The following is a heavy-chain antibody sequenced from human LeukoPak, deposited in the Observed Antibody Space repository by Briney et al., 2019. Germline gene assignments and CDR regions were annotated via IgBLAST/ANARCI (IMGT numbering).Heavy chain of an antibody. V-gene: IGHV4-39*01. Sequence: SETLSLTCPVSGGSISSSSYYWGWIRPPPGKGLEWIGSIYYSGSTYYNPSLKSRVTISVDTSKNQFSLKLSSVTAADTAVYYCARHQTSWFGELWGAFDIWGQGTMVTVSS. J-gene: IGHJ3*02. CDR1: GGSISSSSYY. CDR3: ARHQTSWFGELWGAFDI. D-gene: IGHD3-10*01. CDR2: IYYSGST.